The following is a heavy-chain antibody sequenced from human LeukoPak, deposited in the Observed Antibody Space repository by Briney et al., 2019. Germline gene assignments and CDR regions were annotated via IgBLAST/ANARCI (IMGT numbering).Heavy chain of an antibody. Sequence: PGGSLRLSCAASGFTVSSNSMNWVRQAPGNGLQWVSVIYSGGNTYYAGSVKGRFTISRDNSKNALYLQMNSLRAEDTAVYYCARENNFGSGMDVWGQGTTVTVSS. CDR2: IYSGGNT. D-gene: IGHD3-10*01. V-gene: IGHV3-53*01. CDR1: GFTVSSNS. CDR3: ARENNFGSGMDV. J-gene: IGHJ6*02.